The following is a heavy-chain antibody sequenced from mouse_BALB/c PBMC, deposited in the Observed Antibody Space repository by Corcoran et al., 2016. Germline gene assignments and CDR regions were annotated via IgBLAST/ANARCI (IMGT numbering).Heavy chain of an antibody. CDR1: GYTFTDYE. CDR3: TGLLRLRGWFAY. CDR2: IDPATGGT. D-gene: IGHD1-2*01. V-gene: IGHV1-15*01. J-gene: IGHJ3*01. Sequence: QVQLQQSGAELVRPGASVTLSCKASGYTFTDYELPWVKQTPVHCLEWIGAIDPATGGTAYNQKFKGKATLTADISSSTAYMELRSLTSEDSAGDYGTGLLRLRGWFAYWGQGPLVTVSA.